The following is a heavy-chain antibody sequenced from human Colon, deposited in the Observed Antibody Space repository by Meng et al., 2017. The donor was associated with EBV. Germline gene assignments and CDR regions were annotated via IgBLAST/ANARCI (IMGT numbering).Heavy chain of an antibody. V-gene: IGHV4-31*03. CDR2: IYSSGST. D-gene: IGHD4-17*01. J-gene: IGHJ2*01. CDR3: ASLYGDSSVWYLDL. Sequence: QVQLQESGPGLVKPSXXXXXTXXVSGGSISSGNHYWSWIRQHPGKGLEYIGYIYSSGSTYYNPSLRSRVIISVDTSKNQFSLRLNSVTAADTAVYYCASLYGDSSVWYLDLWGRGTLVTVSS. CDR1: GGSISSGNHY.